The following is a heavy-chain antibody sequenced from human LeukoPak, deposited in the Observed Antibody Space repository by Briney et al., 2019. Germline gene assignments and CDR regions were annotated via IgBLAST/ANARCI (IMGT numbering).Heavy chain of an antibody. CDR2: TYSRSRWYY. CDR3: GRDFGPAAIDY. Sequence: SQTLLLTCAISGDSVSSSSASWSWIRQSPSRGLEWLGRTYSRSRWYYEYAVSVESRINITPDTSKNLFSLQLKSVTPEDTAVYYCGRDFGPAAIDYWGQGTLVTVSS. J-gene: IGHJ4*02. V-gene: IGHV6-1*01. D-gene: IGHD2-2*01. CDR1: GDSVSSSSAS.